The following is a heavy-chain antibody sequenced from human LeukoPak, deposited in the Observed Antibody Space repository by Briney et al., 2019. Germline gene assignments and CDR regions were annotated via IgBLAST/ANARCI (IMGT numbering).Heavy chain of an antibody. Sequence: PGRSLRLSCAASGFTFSSYGMHWVRQAPGKGLEWVAVISYDGSNKYYADSVKGRFTISRDNSKNTLYLQMNSLRAEDTAVYYCARWGKQQLVRGEEYYFDYWGQGTLVTVSS. CDR2: ISYDGSNK. CDR1: GFTFSSYG. CDR3: ARWGKQQLVRGEEYYFDY. V-gene: IGHV3-30*03. D-gene: IGHD6-13*01. J-gene: IGHJ4*02.